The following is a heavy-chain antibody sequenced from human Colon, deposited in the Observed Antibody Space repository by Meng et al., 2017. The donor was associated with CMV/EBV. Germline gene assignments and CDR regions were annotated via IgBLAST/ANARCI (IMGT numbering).Heavy chain of an antibody. CDR1: GFTFSTNV. CDR2: ISGSDDST. Sequence: EGQLLDSXGDLVQPGGFLRPYCAASGFTFSTNVMSWVRQAPGQGLEWVSAISGSDDSTYYADSVKGRFTISRDNSKNTLYLQMNSLRAEDTAVYYCAKGSGSRSYRFDDWGQGALVTVSS. CDR3: AKGSGSRSYRFDD. V-gene: IGHV3-23*01. J-gene: IGHJ4*02. D-gene: IGHD3-10*01.